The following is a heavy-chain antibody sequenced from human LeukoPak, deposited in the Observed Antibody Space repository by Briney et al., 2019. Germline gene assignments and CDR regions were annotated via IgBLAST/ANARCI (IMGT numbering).Heavy chain of an antibody. CDR3: AKRGYSGYDPWFDP. D-gene: IGHD5-12*01. Sequence: PGGSLRLSCAASGFTFSSYAMSWVRQAPGKGLEWVSAISGSGGSTYYADSVKGRFTISRDNSKNTLYLQMNSLRAEDTTVYYCAKRGYSGYDPWFDPWGQGNLVTVSS. CDR2: ISGSGGST. V-gene: IGHV3-23*01. J-gene: IGHJ5*02. CDR1: GFTFSSYA.